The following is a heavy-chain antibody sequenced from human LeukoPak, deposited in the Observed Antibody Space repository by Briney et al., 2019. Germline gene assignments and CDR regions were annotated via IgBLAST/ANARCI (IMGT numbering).Heavy chain of an antibody. CDR3: ARDLVVVTAPKPSEYFQH. CDR2: IYSGGST. D-gene: IGHD2-21*02. CDR1: GFSVSSNY. V-gene: IGHV3-66*01. J-gene: IGHJ1*01. Sequence: GGSLRLSCAASGFSVSSNYMTWVRQAPGKGLEWVSVIYSGGSTYYADSVKGRFTISRDNSKNTVYLQMISLRAEDTAVYYCARDLVVVTAPKPSEYFQHWGQGTLVTVSS.